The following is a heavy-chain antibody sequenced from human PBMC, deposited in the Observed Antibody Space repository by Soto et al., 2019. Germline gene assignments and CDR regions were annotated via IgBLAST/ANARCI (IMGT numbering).Heavy chain of an antibody. D-gene: IGHD5-12*01. Sequence: SETLSLTCAVSGASVSSTKWWSWVRQSPGKGLEWIGEIHHSETTNYNPSLESRVTISIDKSKNQFSLKLSSVTAADTAVYYCASSQRGSYFDYWGQGTLVTVSS. CDR1: GASVSSTKW. CDR3: ASSQRGSYFDY. V-gene: IGHV4-4*02. J-gene: IGHJ4*02. CDR2: IHHSETT.